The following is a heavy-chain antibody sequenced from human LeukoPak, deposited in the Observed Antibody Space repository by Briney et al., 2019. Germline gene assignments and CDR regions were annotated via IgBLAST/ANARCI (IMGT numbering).Heavy chain of an antibody. J-gene: IGHJ4*02. CDR2: MNQGGSEK. CDR3: ARWSGSSYNLGHYYFDY. D-gene: IGHD3-10*01. Sequence: PGGSLRLSCAASGFTFSSYWMSWVRQAPGKGLEWVANMNQGGSEKYYVDSAKGRFTISRDNAKNSLYLQMNSLRAGDTAVYYCARWSGSSYNLGHYYFDYWGQGTLVTVSS. V-gene: IGHV3-7*03. CDR1: GFTFSSYW.